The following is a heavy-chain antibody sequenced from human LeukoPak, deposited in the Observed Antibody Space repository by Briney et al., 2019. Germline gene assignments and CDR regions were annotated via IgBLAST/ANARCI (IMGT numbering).Heavy chain of an antibody. V-gene: IGHV3-53*01. CDR3: ARGTRFGLRAAGNYFDY. CDR1: GFTVSSSY. J-gene: IGHJ4*02. D-gene: IGHD3-3*01. CDR2: IYSGGST. Sequence: GGSLRLSCAASGFTVSSSYMTWVRQAPGKGLEWVSVIYSGGSTYYADSVKGRFTISRDNSKNRLYLQMNSLRAEDTAVYYCARGTRFGLRAAGNYFDYWGQGTLVTVSS.